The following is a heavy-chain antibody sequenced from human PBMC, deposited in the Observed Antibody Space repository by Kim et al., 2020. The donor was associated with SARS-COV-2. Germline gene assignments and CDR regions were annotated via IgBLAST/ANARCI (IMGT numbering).Heavy chain of an antibody. V-gene: IGHV3-23*01. D-gene: IGHD4-17*01. CDR2: ISGSGGST. Sequence: GGSLRLSCAASGFTFRSNAMSWVRQALGKGMEWASAISGSGGSTYYADSVKGRITISRHNSKNTLYLQRNSLRADNTAVYYCAKDPFRPRTTVITSDFAYWGQETLVTVSS. J-gene: IGHJ4*02. CDR1: GFTFRSNA. CDR3: AKDPFRPRTTVITSDFAY.